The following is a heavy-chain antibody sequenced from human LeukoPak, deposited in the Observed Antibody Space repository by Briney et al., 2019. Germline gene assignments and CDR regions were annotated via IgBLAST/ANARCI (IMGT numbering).Heavy chain of an antibody. Sequence: AETLSLTCAVSGFSISSGHYWAWIRPSPGKGLEWIGTISHSGNTYYNSSLKSRLAVSVDTSKNHFSLNLNSLTAADTAVYHCARARVVHYNFRSGLHWYFDVWGRGTRDTVSS. J-gene: IGHJ2*01. CDR2: ISHSGNT. V-gene: IGHV4-38-2*01. D-gene: IGHD3-3*01. CDR1: GFSISSGHY. CDR3: ARARVVHYNFRSGLHWYFDV.